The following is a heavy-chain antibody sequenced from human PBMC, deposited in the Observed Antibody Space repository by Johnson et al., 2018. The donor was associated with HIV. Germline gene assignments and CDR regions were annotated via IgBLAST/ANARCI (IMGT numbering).Heavy chain of an antibody. D-gene: IGHD7-27*01. V-gene: IGHV3-11*04. J-gene: IGHJ3*02. CDR2: ISSSGSTI. Sequence: QVQLVESGGGLVKPGGSLRLSCVASGFTFSDYYMSWVRQAPGKGLEWVSYISSSGSTIYYADSVKGRFTISRDNSKNTLYLQMKSLRAEDTAVYYCAKDLGTGDDAFDIWCQGTMVTVSS. CDR3: AKDLGTGDDAFDI. CDR1: GFTFSDYY.